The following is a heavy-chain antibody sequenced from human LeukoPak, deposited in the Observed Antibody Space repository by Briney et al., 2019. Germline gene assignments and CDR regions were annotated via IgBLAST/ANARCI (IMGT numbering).Heavy chain of an antibody. Sequence: GGSLRLSCAASGFTFSSYWMHWVRQAPGKGLVWVSRINSDGSSTSYADSVKGRFTISRDNAKNTLYLQMNSLRAEDTAVYYCARGAGYDFWSGSQHYYFDYWGQGTLVTVSS. CDR3: ARGAGYDFWSGSQHYYFDY. D-gene: IGHD3-3*01. CDR2: INSDGSST. V-gene: IGHV3-74*01. J-gene: IGHJ4*02. CDR1: GFTFSSYW.